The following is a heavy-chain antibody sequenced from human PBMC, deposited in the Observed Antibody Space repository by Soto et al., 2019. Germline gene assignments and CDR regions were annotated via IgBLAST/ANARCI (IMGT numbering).Heavy chain of an antibody. V-gene: IGHV5-51*01. Sequence: GESLKISCKGSGYSFTSYWIGWVRQMPGKGLEWMGLIYPGDSDTRYSPSFQGQVTISADKSISTAYLQWNSLKASDTAMYYCARQGYAPYYYSGMDVWGQGTTVTVSS. CDR1: GYSFTSYW. D-gene: IGHD2-8*01. CDR2: IYPGDSDT. J-gene: IGHJ6*02. CDR3: ARQGYAPYYYSGMDV.